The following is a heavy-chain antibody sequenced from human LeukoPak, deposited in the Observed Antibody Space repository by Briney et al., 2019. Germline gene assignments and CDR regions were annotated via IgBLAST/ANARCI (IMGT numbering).Heavy chain of an antibody. CDR2: IRQDGSER. CDR3: ATSPFDY. V-gene: IGHV3-7*01. Sequence: GGSLRLSCAASGFTLSTYYLTWVRQAPGKGLEWVANIRQDGSERYYVDSVKGRFTISRDNAKNSLYLQMNSLGAEDTAVYYCATSPFDYGGQGTLVTVPS. CDR1: GFTLSTYY. J-gene: IGHJ4*02.